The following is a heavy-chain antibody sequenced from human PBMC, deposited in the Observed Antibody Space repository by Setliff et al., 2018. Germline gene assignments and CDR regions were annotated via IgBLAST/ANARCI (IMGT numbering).Heavy chain of an antibody. CDR2: FDPEDGET. CDR1: GYTLTELS. CDR3: ARGYRGYYNFWSGSQGANWFDP. V-gene: IGHV1-24*01. D-gene: IGHD3-3*01. J-gene: IGHJ5*02. Sequence: ASVKVSCKASGYTLTELSMHWVRQAPGKGLEWMGGFDPEDGETIYAQKFQGRVTITADESTSTAYMELSSLRSEDTAVYYCARGYRGYYNFWSGSQGANWFDPWGQGTLVTVSS.